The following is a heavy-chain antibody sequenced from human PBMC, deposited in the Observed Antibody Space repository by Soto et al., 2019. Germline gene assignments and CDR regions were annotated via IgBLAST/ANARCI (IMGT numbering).Heavy chain of an antibody. CDR1: GFTFSNYG. Sequence: GGSLRLSCVGSGFTFSNYGMHWVRQPPGKGLEWVALISDDGDKRYYADSVRSRLIISRDNSKDTLYLRMNSLGPDDTAVYFCAKARVRIVGANSFDYWGQGTPVTVSS. CDR2: ISDDGDKR. D-gene: IGHD1-26*01. J-gene: IGHJ4*02. CDR3: AKARVRIVGANSFDY. V-gene: IGHV3-30*18.